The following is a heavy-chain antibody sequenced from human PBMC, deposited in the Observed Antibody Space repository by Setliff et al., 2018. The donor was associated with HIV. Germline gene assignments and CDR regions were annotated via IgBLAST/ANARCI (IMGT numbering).Heavy chain of an antibody. CDR1: GGSFSDYS. D-gene: IGHD2-21*02. J-gene: IGHJ6*02. Sequence: SETLSLTCAVYGGSFSDYSWSWIRQPPGKGLEWIGEINHSGSTNYNPSLKSRVTISVDTSKNQFSLKLSSMTAADTAVYYCARHIVVVTAINYYYYGMDVWGQGTTVTVSS. CDR3: ARHIVVVTAINYYYYGMDV. V-gene: IGHV4-34*01. CDR2: INHSGST.